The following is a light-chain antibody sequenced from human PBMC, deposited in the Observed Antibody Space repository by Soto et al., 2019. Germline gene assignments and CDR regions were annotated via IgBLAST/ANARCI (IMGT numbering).Light chain of an antibody. CDR3: QQRSSWIT. V-gene: IGKV3-11*01. J-gene: IGKJ5*01. CDR1: QSVSTY. CDR2: DAS. Sequence: EIVLQQSPATLSLSPGGSATLSCRASQSVSTYLAWYQQKPGQAPRLLIYDASNRATGIPARFSGSGSATDFTLTISSLEPEDFAVYYCQQRSSWITVGKGKRLAIK.